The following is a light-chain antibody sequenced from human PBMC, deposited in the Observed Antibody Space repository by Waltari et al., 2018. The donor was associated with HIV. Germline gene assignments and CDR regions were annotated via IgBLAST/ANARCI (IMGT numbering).Light chain of an antibody. Sequence: SYVLTQPPSISVAPGKTAKITCGGNNIGNRDVHWYRQKAGRAPILVIYDDDDRPSGSPERCSGSNSENTATLTINRIEVGDEADYYCQVWDSGSDHVFGSGTTVTVL. CDR3: QVWDSGSDHV. CDR1: NIGNRD. J-gene: IGLJ1*01. CDR2: DDD. V-gene: IGLV3-21*01.